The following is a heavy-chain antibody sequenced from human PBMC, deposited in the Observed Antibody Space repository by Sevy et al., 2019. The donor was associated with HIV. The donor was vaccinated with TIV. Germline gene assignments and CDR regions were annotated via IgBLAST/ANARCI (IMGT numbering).Heavy chain of an antibody. J-gene: IGHJ6*02. Sequence: GGSLRLSCAASGFTFSSYAMHWVRQAPGKGLEWVAVISYDGSNKYYADSVKGRFTISRDNSKNTLYLQMNSLRAEDKDVYYCARSQSRAPGDNMVRGVIAPPVSYYYYYYGMDVWGQGTTVTVSS. V-gene: IGHV3-30-3*01. CDR3: ARSQSRAPGDNMVRGVIAPPVSYYYYYYGMDV. CDR1: GFTFSSYA. CDR2: ISYDGSNK. D-gene: IGHD3-10*01.